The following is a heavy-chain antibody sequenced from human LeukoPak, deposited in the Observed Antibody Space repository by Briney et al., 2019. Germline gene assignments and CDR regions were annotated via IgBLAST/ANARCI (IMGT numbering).Heavy chain of an antibody. CDR3: ARDLGPKSREKHYYYYYYYMDV. D-gene: IGHD3-10*01. CDR2: IYTSGST. V-gene: IGHV4-61*02. Sequence: PSQTLSLTRTVSGGSISSGSYYWSWIRQPAGKGLEWIGRIYTSGSTNYNPSLKSRVTISVDTSKNQFSLKLSSVTAADTAVYYCARDLGPKSREKHYYYYYYYMDVWGKGTTVTISS. CDR1: GGSISSGSYY. J-gene: IGHJ6*03.